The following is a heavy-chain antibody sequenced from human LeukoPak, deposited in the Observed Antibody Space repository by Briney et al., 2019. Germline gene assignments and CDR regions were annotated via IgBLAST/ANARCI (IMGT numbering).Heavy chain of an antibody. J-gene: IGHJ3*02. CDR3: ARDPPRESRGNAFDI. CDR2: IFSSGTT. D-gene: IGHD5-24*01. Sequence: LGSLSLTSTVSDGSARDYYWSCSRQPPGHGLGWSGYIFSSGTTNYNPSLGGRVAISVDTTKNQVSLNLRSVTAADTALYFCARDPPRESRGNAFDIWGQGTVAAVSS. CDR1: DGSARDYY. V-gene: IGHV4-59*08.